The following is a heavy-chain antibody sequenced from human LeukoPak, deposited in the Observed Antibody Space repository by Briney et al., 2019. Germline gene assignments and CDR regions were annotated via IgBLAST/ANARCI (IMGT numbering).Heavy chain of an antibody. CDR2: IYYSGST. V-gene: IGHV4-39*01. CDR3: ARRPYGDYRYYFDY. CDR1: GFTFSSYE. J-gene: IGHJ4*02. Sequence: TGGSLRLSCAASGFTFSSYEMNWVRQPPGKGLEWIGSIYYSGSTYYNPSLKSRVTISVDTSKNQFSLKLSSVTAADTAVYYCARRPYGDYRYYFDYWGQGTLVTVSS. D-gene: IGHD4-17*01.